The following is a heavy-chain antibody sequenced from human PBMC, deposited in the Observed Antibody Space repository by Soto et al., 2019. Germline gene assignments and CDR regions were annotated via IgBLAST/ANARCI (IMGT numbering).Heavy chain of an antibody. Sequence: GGSRRRSCAASGFTFSSYAMHWVRQAPGKGLEWVAVISYDGSNKYYADSVKGRFTISRDNSKNTLYLQMNSLRAEDTAVYYCARERYYYDSSGYYGYGMDVWGQGTTVTVSS. CDR2: ISYDGSNK. D-gene: IGHD3-22*01. J-gene: IGHJ6*02. CDR1: GFTFSSYA. CDR3: ARERYYYDSSGYYGYGMDV. V-gene: IGHV3-30-3*01.